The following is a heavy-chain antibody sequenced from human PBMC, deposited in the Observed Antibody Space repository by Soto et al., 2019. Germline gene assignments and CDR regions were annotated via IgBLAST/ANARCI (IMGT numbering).Heavy chain of an antibody. CDR2: INHSGST. Sequence: PSETLSLTCAVYGGSFSGYYWSWIRQPPGKGLERIGEINHSGSTNYNPSLKSRVTISVDTSKNQFSLKLSSVTAADTAVYYCARIPVYYDFWSGYYYYFDYWGQGTLVTVSS. D-gene: IGHD3-3*01. CDR1: GGSFSGYY. V-gene: IGHV4-34*01. CDR3: ARIPVYYDFWSGYYYYFDY. J-gene: IGHJ4*02.